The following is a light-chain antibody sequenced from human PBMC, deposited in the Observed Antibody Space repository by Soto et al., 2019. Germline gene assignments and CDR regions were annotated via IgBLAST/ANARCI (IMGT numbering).Light chain of an antibody. Sequence: EDGVTQSPATVSFSTVKRASLSCRASQSVRSSDLAWYQQKPGQAPRLLIYGASSRATGIPDRFSGSGSGTDFTLTISSLHPEDFATFYCQESATTRWAFGQGTKVDI. CDR1: QSVRSSD. V-gene: IGKV3D-20*02. CDR2: GAS. J-gene: IGKJ1*01. CDR3: QESATTRWA.